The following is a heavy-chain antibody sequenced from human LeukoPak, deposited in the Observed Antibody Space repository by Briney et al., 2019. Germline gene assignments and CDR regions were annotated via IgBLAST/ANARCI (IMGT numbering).Heavy chain of an antibody. CDR1: GFTFSDYY. CDR2: ISSSGSTI. V-gene: IGHV3-11*01. J-gene: IGHJ4*02. CDR3: ARDSMAYDTPQGVDY. Sequence: GGSLRLSCAASGFTFSDYYMSWIRQAPGKGLEWVSYISSSGSTIYYADSVKGRFTISRDNAKNSLYLQMSSLRAEDTAVYYCARDSMAYDTPQGVDYWGQGTLVTVSS. D-gene: IGHD3-22*01.